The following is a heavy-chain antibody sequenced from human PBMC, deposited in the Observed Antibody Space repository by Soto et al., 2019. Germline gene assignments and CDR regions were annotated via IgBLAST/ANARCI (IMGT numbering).Heavy chain of an antibody. D-gene: IGHD3-9*01. Sequence: PSLTLPLTWTVSGDSLSRPDYFWRWIRQAPGKGLEWIGYICYSGSTYYNPSLKSRVTMSVDTSKNQFSLKLSSVTAVDTAVYYCARSDDILTGYYNWFDPWGQGTLVTVSS. CDR3: ARSDDILTGYYNWFDP. J-gene: IGHJ5*02. CDR2: ICYSGST. CDR1: GDSLSRPDYF. V-gene: IGHV4-30-4*08.